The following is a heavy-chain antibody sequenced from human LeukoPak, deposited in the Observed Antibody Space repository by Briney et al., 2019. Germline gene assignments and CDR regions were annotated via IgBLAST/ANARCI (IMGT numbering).Heavy chain of an antibody. D-gene: IGHD5-24*01. Sequence: ASVKVSCKASGYTFTSYDINWVRQATGQGVEGMGWMNPNSGNTGYAQKFQGRVTMTRNTSISTAYMELSSLRSEDTAVYYCARPLGGWLQTFDYWGQGTLVTVSS. CDR2: MNPNSGNT. CDR1: GYTFTSYD. J-gene: IGHJ4*02. CDR3: ARPLGGWLQTFDY. V-gene: IGHV1-8*01.